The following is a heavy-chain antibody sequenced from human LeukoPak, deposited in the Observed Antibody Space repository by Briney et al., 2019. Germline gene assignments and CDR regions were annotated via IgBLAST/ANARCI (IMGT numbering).Heavy chain of an antibody. CDR1: GFTFSSHG. CDR2: SSSIGGRT. CDR3: AKDDAWGRFYH. J-gene: IGHJ1*01. V-gene: IGHV3-23*01. Sequence: GGTLRLSCAASGFTFSSHGMNWVRQAPGKGLEWVSGSSSIGGRTYYADSVKGRFTVTRDNSRDTLHLQMNSLRAEDTGVYYCAKDDAWGRFYHWGQGTLVTVSS. D-gene: IGHD3-16*01.